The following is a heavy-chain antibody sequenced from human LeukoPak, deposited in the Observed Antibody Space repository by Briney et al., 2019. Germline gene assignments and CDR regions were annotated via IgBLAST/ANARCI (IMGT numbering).Heavy chain of an antibody. CDR2: ISGNAVNT. D-gene: IGHD3-10*01. V-gene: IGHV3-23*01. J-gene: IGHJ4*02. Sequence: GGSLRLSCAASGFTFASYVRSGVRQAPRKGLEWVSYISGNAVNTYYAYSVKGRFTISRDNSKNTLYLQMNSLRAEDTAVFYCATFGVVTRDYYFQYWGQGAQVTVSS. CDR1: GFTFASYV. CDR3: ATFGVVTRDYYFQY.